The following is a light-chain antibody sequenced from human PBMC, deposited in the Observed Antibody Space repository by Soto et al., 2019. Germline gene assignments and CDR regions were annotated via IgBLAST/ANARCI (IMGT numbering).Light chain of an antibody. CDR1: QPVLYSSNNRNY. Sequence: TVMTQSPDSLAVSLGERATINCKSSQPVLYSSNNRNYLAWYQQRPGQPPKLLIYWASTRESGVPDRFSGSGSGTDFTLTITSLQAEDAAVYYCHQYLSAPFTFGQGTKLEIK. CDR2: WAS. CDR3: HQYLSAPFT. J-gene: IGKJ2*01. V-gene: IGKV4-1*01.